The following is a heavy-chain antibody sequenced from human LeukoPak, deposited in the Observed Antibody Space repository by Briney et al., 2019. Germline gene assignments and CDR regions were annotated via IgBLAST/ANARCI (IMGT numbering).Heavy chain of an antibody. CDR1: GGSISSYY. V-gene: IGHV4-59*01. CDR2: IYYSGST. Sequence: PSETLSLTCTVSGGSISSYYWNWIRQPPGMRLEWIGYIYYSGSTKYNPSLKSRVTISVDTSKIQLSLKLSSVTAADTAVYYCARGIVGATRRSDFDYWGQGTLVTVSS. D-gene: IGHD1-26*01. CDR3: ARGIVGATRRSDFDY. J-gene: IGHJ4*02.